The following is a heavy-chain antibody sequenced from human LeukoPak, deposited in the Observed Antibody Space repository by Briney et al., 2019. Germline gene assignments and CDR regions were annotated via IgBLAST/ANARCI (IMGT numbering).Heavy chain of an antibody. J-gene: IGHJ3*02. V-gene: IGHV5-51*01. CDR1: GYSFTSYW. CDR2: IYPGDSDT. D-gene: IGHD1-26*01. Sequence: GESPKISCKGSGYSFTSYWIGWVRQLPGKGLEWMGIIYPGDSDTRYSPSFQGQVTISADKSISTAYLQWTSLKASDTAMYYCARVSHSGSYIDAFDIWGQGTMATVSS. CDR3: ARVSHSGSYIDAFDI.